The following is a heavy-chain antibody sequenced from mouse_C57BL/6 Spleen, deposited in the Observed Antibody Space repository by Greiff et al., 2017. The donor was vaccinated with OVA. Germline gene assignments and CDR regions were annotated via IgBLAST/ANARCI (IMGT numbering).Heavy chain of an antibody. Sequence: EVKLQESGPGMVKPSQSLSLTCTVTGSSITSGYDWHWIRHFPGNKLEWMGYISYSGSTNYNPSLKSRISITHDTSKNHFFLKLNSVTTEDTATYYCAREGYSGDFDYWGQGTTLTVSS. CDR3: AREGYSGDFDY. CDR2: ISYSGST. V-gene: IGHV3-1*01. J-gene: IGHJ2*01. CDR1: GSSITSGYD. D-gene: IGHD3-2*02.